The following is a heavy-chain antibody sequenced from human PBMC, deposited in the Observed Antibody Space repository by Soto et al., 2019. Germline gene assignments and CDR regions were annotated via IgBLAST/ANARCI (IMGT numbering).Heavy chain of an antibody. D-gene: IGHD1-26*01. CDR2: ISGSGGST. V-gene: IGHV3-23*01. J-gene: IGHJ6*02. CDR1: GFTFSSYA. Sequence: EVQLLESGGGLVQPGGSLRLSCAASGFTFSSYAMSWVRQAPGKGLEWVSAISGSGGSTYYADSVKGRFTISRDNSKNPLHLQMNSLRAEDTAVYYCAQDGRELLGYYGMDVWGQGTTVTVSS. CDR3: AQDGRELLGYYGMDV.